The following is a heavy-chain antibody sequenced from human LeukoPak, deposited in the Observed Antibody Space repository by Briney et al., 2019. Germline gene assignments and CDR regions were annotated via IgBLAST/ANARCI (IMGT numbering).Heavy chain of an antibody. D-gene: IGHD3-16*01. Sequence: GGSLRLSCAASRFTFSTYWMHWVRQAPGKGLVWVSRINSDGSSTDYADSVKGRFTISRDNAKNTLYLQMNSLRAEDTAVYYCAKIPQVATYTVPNFDFWGQGTLVTVSS. J-gene: IGHJ4*02. V-gene: IGHV3-74*01. CDR2: INSDGSST. CDR3: AKIPQVATYTVPNFDF. CDR1: RFTFSTYW.